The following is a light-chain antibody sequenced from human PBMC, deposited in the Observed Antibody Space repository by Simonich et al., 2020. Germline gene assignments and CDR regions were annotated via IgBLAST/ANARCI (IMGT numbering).Light chain of an antibody. CDR1: RGDVGGFNL. Sequence: QSARTQPAPVSGSPGQSITISCTGTRGDVGGFNLVSWYKQNPGKAPKLMIYDVSKRPSGVSNRFSGSKSGNTASLTISGLQAEDEADYYCSSYTSSSVVFGGGTKLTVL. CDR2: DVS. CDR3: SSYTSSSVV. J-gene: IGLJ2*01. V-gene: IGLV2-14*02.